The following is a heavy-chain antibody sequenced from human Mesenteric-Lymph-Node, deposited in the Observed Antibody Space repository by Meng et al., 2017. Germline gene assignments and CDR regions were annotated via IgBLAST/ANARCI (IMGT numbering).Heavy chain of an antibody. CDR1: GYSFTSYA. V-gene: IGHV7-4-1*02. D-gene: IGHD6-19*01. J-gene: IGHJ1*01. CDR2: INTNTGNP. CDR3: ARAPLFNSGWSDGYFQH. Sequence: QGQLVQSGSELKKPGASVKVSCKASGYSFTSYAMHWVRQAPGQGLEWMGWINTNTGNPTYAQGFTGRFVFSLDTSVNTAYLQISSLKAEDTAMYYCARAPLFNSGWSDGYFQHWGQGTLVTVSS.